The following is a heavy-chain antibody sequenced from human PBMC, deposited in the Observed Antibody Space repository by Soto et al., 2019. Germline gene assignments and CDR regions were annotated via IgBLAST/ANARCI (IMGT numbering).Heavy chain of an antibody. Sequence: QVQLVESGGGVVQPGRSLRLSCAASGFSFSSYAMHWVRQAPGKGLEWVAVISYDGSKIFYGDSVKGRFTISRDNSKNTLSVEMDSLRAEDTAVYYFARGPETFGGGRGIDVWGQGTTVTVSS. CDR3: ARGPETFGGGRGIDV. CDR1: GFSFSSYA. D-gene: IGHD3-16*01. CDR2: ISYDGSKI. V-gene: IGHV3-30*14. J-gene: IGHJ6*02.